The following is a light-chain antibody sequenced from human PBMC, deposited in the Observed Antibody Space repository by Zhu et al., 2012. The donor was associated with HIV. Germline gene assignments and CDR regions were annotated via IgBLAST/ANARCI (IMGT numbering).Light chain of an antibody. V-gene: IGKV3-20*01. Sequence: IVLTQSPGTLSLSPGERATLSCRASQSVTSTYFAWYKQKPGQAPRLLIYGASSRATGIPDRFSGSGSGTDFTLTISRLEPEDFAVYYCQHYGSSLWTFGQGTKVEIK. CDR2: GAS. J-gene: IGKJ1*01. CDR1: QSVTSTY. CDR3: QHYGSSLWT.